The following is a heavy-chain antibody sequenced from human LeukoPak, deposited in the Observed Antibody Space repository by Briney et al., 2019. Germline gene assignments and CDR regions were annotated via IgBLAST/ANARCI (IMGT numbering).Heavy chain of an antibody. Sequence: SVKVSCKASGYTFNNYYMYWVRQAPGQGLEWMGGIIPIFGTANYAQKLQGRVTITADESTSTAYMELSSLRSEDTAVYYCACNPYDILTGYYKGYFDYWGQGTLVTVSS. D-gene: IGHD3-9*01. V-gene: IGHV1-69*13. CDR3: ACNPYDILTGYYKGYFDY. J-gene: IGHJ4*02. CDR1: GYTFNNYY. CDR2: IIPIFGTA.